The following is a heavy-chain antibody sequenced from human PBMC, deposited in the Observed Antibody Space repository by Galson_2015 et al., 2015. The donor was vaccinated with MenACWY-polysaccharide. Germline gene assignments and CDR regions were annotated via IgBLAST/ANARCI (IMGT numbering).Heavy chain of an antibody. J-gene: IGHJ5*02. CDR1: GFTFTSYA. V-gene: IGHV3-23*01. Sequence: SLRLSCAASGFTFTSYAMSWVRQAPGKGLEWDSVKGRFTISRDNSKNTLYLQMNSLRAEDTAVYYCAKDSTDFWSVAGRFDHWGQGTLVTVSS. D-gene: IGHD3-3*01. CDR3: AKDSTDFWSVAGRFDH.